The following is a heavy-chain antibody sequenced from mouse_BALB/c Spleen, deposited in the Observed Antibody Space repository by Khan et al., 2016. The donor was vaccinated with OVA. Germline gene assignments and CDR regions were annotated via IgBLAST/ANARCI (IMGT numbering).Heavy chain of an antibody. Sequence: QIQLVQSGPELKKPGETVKISCKASGHTFTNFGMNWVKQAPGKGLKWMGWINTYTGEPTYADDFNGRFAFSLEASASTAYLQINNLTNEDTATCFCARPTYFSYAMDHRGQGTSVTVSS. CDR3: ARPTYFSYAMDH. CDR2: INTYTGEP. J-gene: IGHJ4*01. D-gene: IGHD2-10*01. CDR1: GHTFTNFG. V-gene: IGHV9-3-1*01.